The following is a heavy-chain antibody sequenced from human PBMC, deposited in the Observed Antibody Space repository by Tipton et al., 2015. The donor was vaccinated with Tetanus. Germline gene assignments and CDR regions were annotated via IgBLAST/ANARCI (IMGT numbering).Heavy chain of an antibody. CDR2: ISSSGSTI. CDR3: AGDGSPLLGAVAGTFDS. J-gene: IGHJ4*02. D-gene: IGHD6-19*01. V-gene: IGHV3-11*01. Sequence: GSLRLSCAASGFTFSDYYMSWIRQAPGKGLEWVSYISSSGSTIYYADSVKGRFTISRDNAKNSLYLQMNSLRAEDTAVYYCAGDGSPLLGAVAGTFDSGGQGPLVPVSS. CDR1: GFTFSDYY.